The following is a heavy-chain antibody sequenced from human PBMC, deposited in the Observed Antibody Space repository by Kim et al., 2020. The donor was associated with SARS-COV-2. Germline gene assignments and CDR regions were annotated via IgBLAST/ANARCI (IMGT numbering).Heavy chain of an antibody. V-gene: IGHV3-15*01. CDR3: TTGQRDSGFLFAV. J-gene: IGHJ4*02. D-gene: IGHD3-22*01. Sequence: YAAPVKDRFTISRDDSKNTLYLQRNSLKTEDTAVYYCTTGQRDSGFLFAVWGQGPLVTVSS.